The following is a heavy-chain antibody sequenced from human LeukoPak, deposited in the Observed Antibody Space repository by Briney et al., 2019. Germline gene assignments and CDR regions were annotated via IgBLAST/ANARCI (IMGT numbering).Heavy chain of an antibody. D-gene: IGHD2-2*02. CDR2: MSSSSSYI. CDR3: AKDIYPTPARPDAFDI. CDR1: GFTFSSYS. Sequence: GGSLRLSCAASGFTFSSYSMNWVRQAPGKGLEWVSSMSSSSSYIYYADSVKGRFTISRDNAKNSLYLQMNSLRTDDTALYFCAKDIYPTPARPDAFDIWGQGTMVTVSS. V-gene: IGHV3-21*04. J-gene: IGHJ3*02.